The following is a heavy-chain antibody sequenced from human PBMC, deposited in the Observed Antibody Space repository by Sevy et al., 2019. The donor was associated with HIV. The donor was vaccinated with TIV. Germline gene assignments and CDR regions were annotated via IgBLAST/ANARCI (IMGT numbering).Heavy chain of an antibody. CDR2: ISAYNGNT. V-gene: IGHV1-18*04. CDR1: GYTFTSYG. Sequence: ASVKVSCKASGYTFTSYGISWVRQAPGQGLEWMGWISAYNGNTNYAQKLQGRVTMTTDTSTSTAYMEMRSLRSDDTAVYYCARDGFIGIVLVVAATSRGAFDIWGQGTMVTVSS. D-gene: IGHD2-15*01. J-gene: IGHJ3*02. CDR3: ARDGFIGIVLVVAATSRGAFDI.